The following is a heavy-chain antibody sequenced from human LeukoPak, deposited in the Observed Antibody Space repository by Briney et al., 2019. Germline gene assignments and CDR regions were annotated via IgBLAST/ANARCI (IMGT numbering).Heavy chain of an antibody. CDR1: GGSFSGYY. CDR3: ARIHDYSNYHFDY. J-gene: IGHJ4*02. Sequence: SETLSLTCAVYGGSFSGYYWSWIRQPPGKGLEWIGYIYHSGSTYYNPSLKSRVTISVDRSKNQFSLKLSSVTAADTAVYYCARIHDYSNYHFDYWGQGTLVTVSP. D-gene: IGHD4-11*01. CDR2: IYHSGST. V-gene: IGHV4-34*01.